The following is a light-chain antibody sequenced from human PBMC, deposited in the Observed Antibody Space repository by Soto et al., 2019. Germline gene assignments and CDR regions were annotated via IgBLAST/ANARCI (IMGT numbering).Light chain of an antibody. V-gene: IGKV3-20*01. CDR3: QQYGSSSYT. J-gene: IGKJ2*01. Sequence: DIGLTQSPGTLSLSPGERATLSCRASQSLSSSYLTWYQQKPGQAPRLLIYGASSRATGIPDRFSGSGSGPDFTLTISRLEPEDFAVYYCQQYGSSSYTFGQGNTLEIK. CDR2: GAS. CDR1: QSLSSSY.